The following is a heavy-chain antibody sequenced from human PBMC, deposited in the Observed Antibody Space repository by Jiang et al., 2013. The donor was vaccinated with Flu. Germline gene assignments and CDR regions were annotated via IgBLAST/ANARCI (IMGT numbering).Heavy chain of an antibody. Sequence: PTQTLTLTCTFSGFSLTTGGMRVSWIRQPPGKALEWLARIDWDDDKFYSTSLKTRLTISKDTSKNQVVLTMTNMDPVDTATYYCARAIAAAGFDAFDIWGQGTMVTVSS. CDR1: GFSLTTGGMR. D-gene: IGHD6-13*01. CDR2: IDWDDDK. CDR3: ARAIAAAGFDAFDI. J-gene: IGHJ3*02. V-gene: IGHV2-70*04.